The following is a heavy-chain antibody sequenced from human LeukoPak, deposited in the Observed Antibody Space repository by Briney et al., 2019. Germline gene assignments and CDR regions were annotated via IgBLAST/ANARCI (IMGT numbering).Heavy chain of an antibody. V-gene: IGHV1-18*01. D-gene: IGHD3-10*01. CDR3: ARDPPDYYGSGSHNFDY. CDR1: GYTYTRHV. Sequence: GGGVKDSCKASGYTYTRHVISWVRPAARQGGGWMGWISAYNGNTNYAQKLQGRVKMPTDTSTSTAYMQLRTLRSDDTALYYCARDPPDYYGSGSHNFDYWGQGTLATVSS. CDR2: ISAYNGNT. J-gene: IGHJ4*02.